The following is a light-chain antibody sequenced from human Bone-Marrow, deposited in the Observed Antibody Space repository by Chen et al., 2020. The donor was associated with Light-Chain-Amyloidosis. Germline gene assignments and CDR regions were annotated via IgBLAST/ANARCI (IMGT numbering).Light chain of an antibody. CDR2: EDD. J-gene: IGLJ3*02. CDR3: QSYQGSSQGV. Sequence: NFMLTQPHSVSESPGKTVIISCTSSSGSIATNYVQWYQQRPGSSPTTVFYEDDQRPSGVPDRFPGSIDRSSNSASLTISGLKTEDEADYYCQSYQGSSQGVFGGGTKLTVL. V-gene: IGLV6-57*01. CDR1: SGSIATNY.